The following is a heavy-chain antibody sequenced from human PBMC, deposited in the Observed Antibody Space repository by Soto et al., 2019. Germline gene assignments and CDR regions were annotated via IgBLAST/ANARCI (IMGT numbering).Heavy chain of an antibody. CDR2: VYPTDSDT. J-gene: IGHJ5*02. V-gene: IGHV5-51*01. CDR3: VRKNTGYSWFDP. D-gene: IGHD3-9*01. Sequence: HGESLKISCQGSGYNFATYWIGWVRQMPGKGLELVGIVYPTDSDTRYNPSFQGQVTISADKSINTAYLQWDSLKASDTAIYFCVRKNTGYSWFDPWGQGTLVTVSS. CDR1: GYNFATYW.